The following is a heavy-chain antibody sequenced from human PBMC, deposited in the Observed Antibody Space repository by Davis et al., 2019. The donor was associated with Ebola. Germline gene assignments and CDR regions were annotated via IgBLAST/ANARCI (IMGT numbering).Heavy chain of an antibody. J-gene: IGHJ4*02. CDR3: AKESCPNSGPYCTYFDV. V-gene: IGHV3-30*18. CDR1: EFTFRSYW. CDR2: LSYDGSHT. D-gene: IGHD3-10*01. Sequence: GESLKISCVASEFTFRSYWFHWVRQAPGKGLEWVQNLSYDGSHTSSIDSVKGRFTISRDNSKNTLYLQMNSLRVEDTAVYFCAKESCPNSGPYCTYFDVWGQGTQVTVSS.